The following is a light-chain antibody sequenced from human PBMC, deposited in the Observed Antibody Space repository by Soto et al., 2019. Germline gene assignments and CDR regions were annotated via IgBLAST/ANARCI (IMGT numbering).Light chain of an antibody. CDR1: QHVSTY. Sequence: EILLTHSPATLSLSPGEGATLSCRASQHVSTYVAWDHQKPGNAPRLLIFDASNRATGVPARFSGIGSVTVITLTISYLDPGASGIYYCKQLGDLIVTFGSGTKVEI. J-gene: IGKJ4*01. CDR2: DAS. CDR3: KQLGDLIVT. V-gene: IGKV3-11*01.